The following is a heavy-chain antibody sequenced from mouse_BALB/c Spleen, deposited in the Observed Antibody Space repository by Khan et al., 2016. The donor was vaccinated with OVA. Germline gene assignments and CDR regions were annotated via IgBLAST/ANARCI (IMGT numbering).Heavy chain of an antibody. J-gene: IGHJ3*01. Sequence: QVQLQQSGTELARPGASVKLSCKASGYIFTDYYINWVKQKTGQGLEWIGEISPGSDDIYCNEKFKGKATLTADKSSSTAYMQRSSLTSEDSAVYFCARRNYFGYTFAYWGQGTLVTVSA. CDR1: GYIFTDYY. D-gene: IGHD1-2*01. V-gene: IGHV1-77*01. CDR2: ISPGSDDI. CDR3: ARRNYFGYTFAY.